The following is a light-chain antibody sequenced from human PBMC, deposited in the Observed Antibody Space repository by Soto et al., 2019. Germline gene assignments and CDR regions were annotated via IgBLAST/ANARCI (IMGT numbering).Light chain of an antibody. CDR3: QQYEIWPSIT. V-gene: IGKV3-15*01. CDR2: GAS. CDR1: QNTRSK. Sequence: EIVMTQSPATLSVSPGEGATLSSRASQNTRSKLAWYQQKPGQAPRLLSSGASTRATGIPVRFSGSGSGTEFALAISSLQSEDFAVYYCQQYEIWPSITFGQGTRLEI. J-gene: IGKJ5*01.